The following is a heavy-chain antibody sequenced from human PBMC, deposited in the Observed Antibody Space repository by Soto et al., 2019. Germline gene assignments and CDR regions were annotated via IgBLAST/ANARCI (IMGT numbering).Heavy chain of an antibody. J-gene: IGHJ3*02. CDR3: ARATLVGANFDAFDI. Sequence: PSETLSLTCAVSGGSISSGGYSWSWIRQPPGKGLEWIGYIYYSGTTYYNPSLKSRFTISVDTSKNQFSLKLSSVTAADTAVYYCARATLVGANFDAFDIWGQGTMVTVSS. V-gene: IGHV4-31*11. D-gene: IGHD1-26*01. CDR2: IYYSGTT. CDR1: GGSISSGGYS.